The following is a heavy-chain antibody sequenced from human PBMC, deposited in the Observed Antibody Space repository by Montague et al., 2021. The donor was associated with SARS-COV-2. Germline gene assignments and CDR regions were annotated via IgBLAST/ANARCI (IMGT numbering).Heavy chain of an antibody. J-gene: IGHJ4*02. CDR1: GFTFSSYG. V-gene: IGHV3-33*01. CDR3: AGEGVMATTTGFDY. Sequence: SLRLSCAASGFTFSSYGMHWVRQAPGKGLEWVAVIWYDGSNKYYADSVKGRFTISRDNSKNTLYLQMNSLRAEDTAVYYCAGEGVMATTTGFDYWGQGTLVTVSS. CDR2: IWYDGSNK. D-gene: IGHD5-24*01.